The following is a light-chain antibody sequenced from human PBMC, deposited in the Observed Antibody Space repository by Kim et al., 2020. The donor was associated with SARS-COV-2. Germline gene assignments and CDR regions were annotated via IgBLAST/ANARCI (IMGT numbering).Light chain of an antibody. CDR3: QQYDNVPIT. V-gene: IGKV1-33*01. J-gene: IGKJ5*01. CDR2: DAS. Sequence: DIQMTQSPSSLSASVGDRVTITCQASQDINNYLNWYQQKPGKAPKVLIYDASHLETTVPSRFSGNGSGTDFTFTISTLQPEDIATYYCQQYDNVPITFGQGTRLEIK. CDR1: QDINNY.